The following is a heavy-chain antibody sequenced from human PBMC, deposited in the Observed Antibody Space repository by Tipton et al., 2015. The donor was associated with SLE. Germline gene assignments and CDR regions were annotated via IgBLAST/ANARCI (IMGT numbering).Heavy chain of an antibody. V-gene: IGHV4-38-2*02. CDR2: IYHSGTT. CDR3: ARVVYSFSDAFDI. Sequence: TLSLTCTVSGYSINNGFYWGWIRQPPGKGLEWIGIIYHSGTTYYNPSLKSRVTISVDTSKNQFSLRLTSLTAADTAVYYCARVVYSFSDAFDIWGQGTLVTVSS. CDR1: GYSINNGFY. J-gene: IGHJ3*02. D-gene: IGHD6-13*01.